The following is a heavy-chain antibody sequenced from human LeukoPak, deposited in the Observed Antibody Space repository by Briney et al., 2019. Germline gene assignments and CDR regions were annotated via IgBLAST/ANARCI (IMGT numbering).Heavy chain of an antibody. CDR1: GYSISSGYY. D-gene: IGHD3-3*01. J-gene: IGHJ4*02. CDR2: IYQSGSGSS. CDR3: ASTLRFLPYRRFDY. V-gene: IGHV4-38-2*01. Sequence: SETLSLTCAVSGYSISSGYYWGWIRQSPGKGLEWIGSIYQSGSGSSYYNPSLKSRVTISGDTSKNQFPLRLSSVTAADTALYYCASTLRFLPYRRFDYWGQGTLVTVPS.